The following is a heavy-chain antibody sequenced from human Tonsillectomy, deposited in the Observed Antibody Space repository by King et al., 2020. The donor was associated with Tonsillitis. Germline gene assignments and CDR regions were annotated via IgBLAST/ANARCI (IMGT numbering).Heavy chain of an antibody. V-gene: IGHV1-18*01. J-gene: IGHJ4*02. D-gene: IGHD6-13*01. CDR1: GYTFTNDG. CDR3: ARSGSYSSTWNYLDY. CDR2: ISAYNGNT. Sequence: QLVQSGAEVKKPGASVKVSCKTSGYTFTNDGISWVRQAPGQGLEWMGWISAYNGNTKYAQKLQGRVTMTTDTSRSTAYMEMRRLRSDDTAVYFCARSGSYSSTWNYLDYWGQGTLVTVSS.